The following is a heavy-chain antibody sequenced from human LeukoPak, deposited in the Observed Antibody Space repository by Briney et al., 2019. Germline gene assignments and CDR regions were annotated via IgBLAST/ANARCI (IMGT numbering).Heavy chain of an antibody. CDR3: ARDTKGIVGATPDY. D-gene: IGHD1-26*01. V-gene: IGHV3-74*01. J-gene: IGHJ4*02. CDR1: GFSFNTYW. Sequence: GGSLRLSCAASGFSFNTYWMDWVRQVPGKGLVWVSHINSDGSSATYADSVRGRFTISRDNAENTLYLQMNRLRAEDTAVYYCARDTKGIVGATPDYWGQGTLVTVSS. CDR2: INSDGSSA.